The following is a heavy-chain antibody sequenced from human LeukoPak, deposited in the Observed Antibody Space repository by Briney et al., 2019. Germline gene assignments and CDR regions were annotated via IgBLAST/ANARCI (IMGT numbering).Heavy chain of an antibody. Sequence: PGGSLRLSCAASGFTFSSYGMHWVRQAPGKGLEWVAFIRYDGSNKYYADSVKGRFTISRDNSKNTLYLQMNSLRAEDTAVYYCAKDGEYCSGGSCYWDYYYYYYMDVWGKGTTVTISS. D-gene: IGHD2-15*01. CDR1: GFTFSSYG. CDR3: AKDGEYCSGGSCYWDYYYYYYMDV. CDR2: IRYDGSNK. V-gene: IGHV3-30*02. J-gene: IGHJ6*03.